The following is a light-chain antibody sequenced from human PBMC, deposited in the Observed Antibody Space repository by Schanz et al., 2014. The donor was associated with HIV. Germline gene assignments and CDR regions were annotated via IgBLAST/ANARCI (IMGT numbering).Light chain of an antibody. J-gene: IGKJ1*01. CDR3: QQYNNWWT. V-gene: IGKV3-11*01. CDR1: QSVSSY. Sequence: EIVLTQSPATLSLSPGERATLSCRASQSVSSYLAWYQQKPGQAPRLLIFGASNRATGIPDRFSGSESGTDFTLTISSLEPEDFAVYYCQQYNNWWTFGQGTKVEI. CDR2: GAS.